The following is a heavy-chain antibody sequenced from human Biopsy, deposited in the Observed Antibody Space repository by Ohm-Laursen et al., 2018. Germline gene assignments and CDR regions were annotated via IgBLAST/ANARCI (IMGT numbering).Heavy chain of an antibody. D-gene: IGHD5-24*01. CDR1: GDSFTSYA. Sequence: VKISCKASGDSFTSYAIGWVRQAPGQGLEWMGGTIPIPNVATYAQRFQGRVALTADKSTGTAYMELNRLISDDTAVYYCATDADGYYTEFDFWGQGTLITVSS. CDR2: TIPIPNVA. CDR3: ATDADGYYTEFDF. V-gene: IGHV1-69*10. J-gene: IGHJ4*02.